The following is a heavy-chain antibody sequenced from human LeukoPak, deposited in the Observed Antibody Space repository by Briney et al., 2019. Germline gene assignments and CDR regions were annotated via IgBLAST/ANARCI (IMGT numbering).Heavy chain of an antibody. Sequence: GGSLRLSCAASGFNFDDYAMHWVRQAPGKGLEWVSGITWHSGSMGYADSVKGRFTVSRDNAKNSLYLQMNGLRAEDTALYYCAKDRLGCFDYWGQGTLVTVSS. V-gene: IGHV3-9*01. CDR2: ITWHSGSM. CDR3: AKDRLGCFDY. D-gene: IGHD7-27*01. CDR1: GFNFDDYA. J-gene: IGHJ4*02.